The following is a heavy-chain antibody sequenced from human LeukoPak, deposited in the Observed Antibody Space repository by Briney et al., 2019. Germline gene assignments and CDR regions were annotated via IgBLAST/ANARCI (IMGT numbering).Heavy chain of an antibody. Sequence: ASVKVSCKASGYTFTSYAINWVRQAPGQGLEWMGGMNPNSGNTDYAQKFQGRVTMTRNTSISTAYMELSSLRSEDTAVYYCASLAAAGIYGMDVWGQGTTVTVSS. J-gene: IGHJ6*02. CDR3: ASLAAAGIYGMDV. V-gene: IGHV1-8*01. D-gene: IGHD6-13*01. CDR2: MNPNSGNT. CDR1: GYTFTSYA.